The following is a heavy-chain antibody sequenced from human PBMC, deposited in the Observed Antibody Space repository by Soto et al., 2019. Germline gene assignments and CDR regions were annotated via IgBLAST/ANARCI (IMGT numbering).Heavy chain of an antibody. V-gene: IGHV4-4*07. CDR1: GGSISRYY. J-gene: IGHJ5*02. CDR2: IYTSGST. D-gene: IGHD3-3*01. CDR3: ARGQIDFWSGYYTNWFDP. Sequence: PSETLSLTSTVSGGSISRYYWSWIRQPAGKGLEWIGRIYTSGSTNYNPSLKSRVTMSVDTSKYQFSLKLCSVTAADTAVYYCARGQIDFWSGYYTNWFDPWGQGTLVTVSS.